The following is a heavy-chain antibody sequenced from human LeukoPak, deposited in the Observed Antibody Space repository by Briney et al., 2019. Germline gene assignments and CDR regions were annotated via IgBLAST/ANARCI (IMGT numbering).Heavy chain of an antibody. CDR1: GYTFGSKS. D-gene: IGHD5-18*01. CDR3: ARVDVDTAMVTWFDP. V-gene: IGHV1-2*02. J-gene: IGHJ5*02. CDR2: INPNSGGT. Sequence: ASVKVSCKASGYTFGSKSMHWVRQAPGQGLEWMGWINPNSGGTNYAQKFQGRVTMTRDTSISTAYMELSRLRSDGTAVYYCARVDVDTAMVTWFDPWGQGTLVTVSS.